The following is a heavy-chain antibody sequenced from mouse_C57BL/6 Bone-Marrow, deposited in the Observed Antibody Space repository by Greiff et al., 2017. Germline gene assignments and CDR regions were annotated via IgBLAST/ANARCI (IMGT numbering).Heavy chain of an antibody. V-gene: IGHV1-69*01. D-gene: IGHD1-1*01. CDR3: AREGAITTVVDWYFDV. J-gene: IGHJ1*03. CDR1: GYTFTSYW. Sequence: VQLQQSGAELVMPGASVKLSCKASGYTFTSYWMHWVKQRPGQGLEWIGEIDPSDSYTNYNQKFKGKSTLTVDKSSSTAYMQLSSLTSEDSAVYDCAREGAITTVVDWYFDVWGTGTTVTVSS. CDR2: IDPSDSYT.